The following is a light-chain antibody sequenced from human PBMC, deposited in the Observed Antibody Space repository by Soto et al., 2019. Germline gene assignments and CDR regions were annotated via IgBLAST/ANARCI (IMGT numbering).Light chain of an antibody. V-gene: IGKV3-11*01. CDR1: QSVRNS. CDR2: DAS. CDR3: QQRSNWPGT. Sequence: EIALTQSPGTLSLSPGERATLSCRASQSVRNSLAWYQQQPGQAPRLLIYDASNRATGIPARFSGSGSGTDFTLTISSLEPKDFAVYYCQQRSNWPGTFGQGTKVDIK. J-gene: IGKJ1*01.